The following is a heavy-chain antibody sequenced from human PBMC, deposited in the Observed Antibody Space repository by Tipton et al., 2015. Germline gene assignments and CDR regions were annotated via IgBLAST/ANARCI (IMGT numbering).Heavy chain of an antibody. Sequence: TLSLTCAVSAYSISSDYYWGWIRQSPGKGLEWIASIHHSGDTYNNPSLKSRVIISVDTSKNQFSLTVTSVTAADTAVYYCARSRYTVTPDSWGQGTLVTVSS. CDR1: AYSISSDYY. CDR2: IHHSGDT. CDR3: ARSRYTVTPDS. D-gene: IGHD4-17*01. V-gene: IGHV4-38-2*01. J-gene: IGHJ4*02.